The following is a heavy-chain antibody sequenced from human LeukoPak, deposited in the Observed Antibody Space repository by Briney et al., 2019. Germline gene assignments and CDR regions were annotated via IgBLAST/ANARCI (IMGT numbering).Heavy chain of an antibody. CDR2: IYYSGST. V-gene: IGHV4-39*01. CDR1: GGSISSNSHY. J-gene: IGHJ6*03. CDR3: AGRDFYYMDV. Sequence: PSETLSLTCTVSGGSISSNSHYWGWIRQPPGKGLEWIESIYYSGSTYYNPSLKSRVTISVDTSKNQFSLKLSSVTAADTALYYCAGRDFYYMDVWGKGTTVTVSS.